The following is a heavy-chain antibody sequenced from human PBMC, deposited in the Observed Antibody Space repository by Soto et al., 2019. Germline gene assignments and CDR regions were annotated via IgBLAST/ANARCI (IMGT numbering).Heavy chain of an antibody. CDR1: GFTFSSYA. Sequence: EVQLLESGGGLVQPGGSLRLSCAASGFTFSSYAMSWVRQAPGKGLEWVSAISGSGGSTYYADSVKGRFTISRDNSKNTLYLQMNSLRAEDTAVYYCAKGVDSLWHNWNLGYWVQGTLVTVSS. J-gene: IGHJ4*02. V-gene: IGHV3-23*01. CDR2: ISGSGGST. D-gene: IGHD1-7*01. CDR3: AKGVDSLWHNWNLGY.